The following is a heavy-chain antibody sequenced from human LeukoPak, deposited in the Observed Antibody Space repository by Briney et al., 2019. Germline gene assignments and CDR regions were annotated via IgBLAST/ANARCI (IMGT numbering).Heavy chain of an antibody. V-gene: IGHV1-69*13. CDR2: IITIFGTA. Sequence: SVKVSCKASGGTFSSYAISWVRQAPGQGLEWMGGIITIFGTANYAQKFQGRVTITADESTSTAYMELSSLRSEDTAVYYCARVRIAVAAGDDYYYGMDVWGQGTTVTVSS. CDR1: GGTFSSYA. D-gene: IGHD6-19*01. CDR3: ARVRIAVAAGDDYYYGMDV. J-gene: IGHJ6*02.